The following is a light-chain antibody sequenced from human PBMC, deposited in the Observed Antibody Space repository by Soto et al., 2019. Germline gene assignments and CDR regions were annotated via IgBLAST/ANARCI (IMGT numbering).Light chain of an antibody. V-gene: IGKV1-5*03. CDR2: KAS. J-gene: IGKJ1*01. Sequence: DIQMTQSPSTLSGSVGDRVTITCRASQTISSWLAWYQQKPGKAPKLLIYKASTLKSGVPSRFSGSGSGTEFTPTISTLQPDDFAPYYCQHYNSYSGAFAQGTKVELK. CDR3: QHYNSYSGA. CDR1: QTISSW.